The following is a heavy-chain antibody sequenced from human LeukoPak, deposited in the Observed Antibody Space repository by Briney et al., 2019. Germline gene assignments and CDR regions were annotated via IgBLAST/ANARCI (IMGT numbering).Heavy chain of an antibody. CDR1: GASITNFY. Sequence: PSETLSLTCTVSGASITNFYWSWVRRPPGKGPEWIGYIYPSGTTNYIPSLQSRVTMSLDTSKNQLSLRLSSVTAADTAVYFCASLKVSVVLGAISYYMDVWGKGTTVTVSS. CDR3: ASLKVSVVLGAISYYMDV. V-gene: IGHV4-4*09. D-gene: IGHD4/OR15-4a*01. J-gene: IGHJ6*03. CDR2: IYPSGTT.